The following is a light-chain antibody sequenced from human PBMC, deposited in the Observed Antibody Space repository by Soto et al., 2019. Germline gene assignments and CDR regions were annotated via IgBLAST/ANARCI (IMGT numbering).Light chain of an antibody. J-gene: IGKJ5*01. CDR1: RTVNNY. CDR3: QQRSDWPPIT. Sequence: EIVLTQSPATLSLSPGERATLSCRASRTVNNYLAWYQQKPGQAPRLLIYDASIRATGIPARFSGSGSGTDFPLTISSLEPEDFAVYFCQQRSDWPPITFGQGTRVEIK. CDR2: DAS. V-gene: IGKV3-11*01.